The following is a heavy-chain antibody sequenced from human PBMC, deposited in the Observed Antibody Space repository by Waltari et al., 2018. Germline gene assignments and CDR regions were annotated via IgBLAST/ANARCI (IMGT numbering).Heavy chain of an antibody. D-gene: IGHD3-22*01. Sequence: QVQLVQSGAEVKKPGSSVKVSCKASGGTFSSYAISWVRQAPAQGLEWMGRIIPIFGTANYAQKFQGRVTITADESTSTAYMELSSLRSEDTAVYYCASGYYYDSSGYYYYFDYWGQGTLVTVSS. J-gene: IGHJ4*02. CDR3: ASGYYYDSSGYYYYFDY. V-gene: IGHV1-69*15. CDR1: GGTFSSYA. CDR2: IIPIFGTA.